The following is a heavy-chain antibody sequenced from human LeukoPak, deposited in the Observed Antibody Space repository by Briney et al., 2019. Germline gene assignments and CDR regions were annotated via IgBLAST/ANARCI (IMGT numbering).Heavy chain of an antibody. CDR3: AREGREWLLPDY. CDR1: GGSISSSSYS. J-gene: IGHJ4*02. V-gene: IGHV4-39*07. Sequence: PSETLSLTCTVSGGSISSSSYSWGWIRQPPGKGLEWIGCLSYSGSTNYNPSLKSRVTISVDTSKNQFSLKLSSVTAADTAVYYCAREGREWLLPDYWGQGTLVTVSS. CDR2: LSYSGST. D-gene: IGHD3-3*01.